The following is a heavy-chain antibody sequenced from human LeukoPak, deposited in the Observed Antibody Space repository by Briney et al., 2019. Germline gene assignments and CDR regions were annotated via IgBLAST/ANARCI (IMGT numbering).Heavy chain of an antibody. Sequence: GGSLRLSCAASGFTFSSYSMNWVRQAPGRGLEWVSSISSGSSYIYYADSVKGRFTISRDNAKNSLYLQMNSLRAEDTAVYYCARSFGYSSSWYDVFDYWGQGTLVTVSS. CDR2: ISSGSSYI. V-gene: IGHV3-21*01. D-gene: IGHD6-13*01. CDR1: GFTFSSYS. J-gene: IGHJ4*02. CDR3: ARSFGYSSSWYDVFDY.